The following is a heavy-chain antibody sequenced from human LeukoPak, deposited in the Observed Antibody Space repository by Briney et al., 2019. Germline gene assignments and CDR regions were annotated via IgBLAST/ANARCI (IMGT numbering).Heavy chain of an antibody. CDR2: IYYSGST. CDR1: GGSISSSSYY. D-gene: IGHD6-19*01. V-gene: IGHV4-39*07. Sequence: SETLSLTCTVSGGSISSSSYYWGWIRQPPGKGLEWIGSIYYSGSTYYNPSLKSRVTISVDTSKNRFSLKLSSVTAADTAVYYCARVKTAVALFYWGQGTLVTVS. J-gene: IGHJ4*02. CDR3: ARVKTAVALFY.